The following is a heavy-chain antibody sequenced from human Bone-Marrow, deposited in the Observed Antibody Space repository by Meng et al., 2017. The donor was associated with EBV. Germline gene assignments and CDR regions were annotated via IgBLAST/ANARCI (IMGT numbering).Heavy chain of an antibody. J-gene: IGHJ4*02. D-gene: IGHD2-21*01. Sequence: QVQLGQSGAEVKNPGASVKVSCKASGSAFTSYIFHWVRQAPGQRTEWMGWINVRVAYTKYSQKFQGRVTISSDTSATTGFMELSSLRSEDTAVYYCVRGPPVGVPGPGDYWGQGTLVTVSS. CDR2: INVRVAYT. V-gene: IGHV1-3*01. CDR3: VRGPPVGVPGPGDY. CDR1: GSAFTSYI.